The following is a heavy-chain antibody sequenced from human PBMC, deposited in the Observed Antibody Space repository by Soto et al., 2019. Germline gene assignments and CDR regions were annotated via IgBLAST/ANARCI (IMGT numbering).Heavy chain of an antibody. CDR3: ARPKGTYSSGYYYFDF. CDR2: IIPLFGTA. J-gene: IGHJ4*02. D-gene: IGHD6-19*01. CDR1: GGTFSTYA. V-gene: IGHV1-69*01. Sequence: QVPLEQSGAEVKQPGSSVRVSCKTSGGTFSTYAINWVRQAPGQGLEWMGAIIPLFGTADYSQKFQGRVTITADESTSTAYMELSSLRSDYTAVYFCARPKGTYSSGYYYFDFWGQGTLVTVSS.